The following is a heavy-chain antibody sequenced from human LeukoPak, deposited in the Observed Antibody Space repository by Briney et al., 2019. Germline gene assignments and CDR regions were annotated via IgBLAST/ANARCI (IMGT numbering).Heavy chain of an antibody. Sequence: SVKVSCKASGGTFSSYAISWVRQAPGQGLEWMGRIIPILGIANYAQKFQGRVTITADKSTSTAYMELSSLRSEDTAVYYCAREFIVENWFDPWGQGTLVTVSS. V-gene: IGHV1-69*04. CDR1: GGTFSSYA. D-gene: IGHD2-21*01. CDR3: AREFIVENWFDP. J-gene: IGHJ5*02. CDR2: IIPILGIA.